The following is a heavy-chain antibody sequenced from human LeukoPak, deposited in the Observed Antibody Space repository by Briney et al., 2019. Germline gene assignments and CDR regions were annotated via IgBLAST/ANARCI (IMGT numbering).Heavy chain of an antibody. J-gene: IGHJ3*01. CDR1: GFTFSSYS. CDR2: ISSSRSVI. CDR3: PKAPYYYDSSGYSVLNAFDV. V-gene: IGHV3-21*01. Sequence: GGSLRLSWAASGFTFSSYSMNWVRQAPGKGLEWVSSISSSRSVINYADSVKGRLTISRANATDSLYLQMNSLRAEDRAVYPCPKAPYYYDSSGYSVLNAFDVWGQGTMVTVSS. D-gene: IGHD3-22*01.